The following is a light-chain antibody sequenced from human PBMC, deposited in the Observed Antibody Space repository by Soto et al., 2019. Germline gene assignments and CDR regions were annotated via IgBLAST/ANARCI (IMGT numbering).Light chain of an antibody. Sequence: DIRMTQSPSSLSASVGDSVTITCRASRDINNFLNWYQQQSGEAPHLLVYDVSTLHTGVPSRFSGSGSETDFTLTIRGLQPEDSATYYCQQTFSTSITFGQGTRLEI. V-gene: IGKV1-39*01. CDR3: QQTFSTSIT. CDR2: DVS. CDR1: RDINNF. J-gene: IGKJ5*01.